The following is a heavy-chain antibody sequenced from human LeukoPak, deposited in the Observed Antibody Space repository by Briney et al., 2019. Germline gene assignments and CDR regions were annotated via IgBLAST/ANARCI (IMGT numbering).Heavy chain of an antibody. J-gene: IGHJ4*02. V-gene: IGHV4-39*07. D-gene: IGHD5-18*01. Sequence: SETLSLTCTVSGGSISSSSYYWGWIRQPPGKGLEWIGSIYYSGSTYYNPSLKSRDTISVDTSKNQFSLKLSSVTAADTAVYYCARQDTAMAAGPTFDYWGQGTLVTVSS. CDR2: IYYSGST. CDR1: GGSISSSSYY. CDR3: ARQDTAMAAGPTFDY.